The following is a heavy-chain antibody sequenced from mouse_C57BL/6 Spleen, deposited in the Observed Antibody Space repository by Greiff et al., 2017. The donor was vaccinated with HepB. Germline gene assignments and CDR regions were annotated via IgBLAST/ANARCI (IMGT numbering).Heavy chain of an antibody. CDR2: INPYNGDT. CDR3: ARTYDYDRTDYFDY. J-gene: IGHJ2*01. V-gene: IGHV1-20*01. Sequence: VHVKQSGPELVKPGDSVKISCKASGYSFTGYFMNWVMQSHGKSLEWIGRINPYNGDTFYNQKFKGKATLTVDKSSSTAHMELRSLTSEDSAVYYCARTYDYDRTDYFDYWGQGTTLTVSS. CDR1: GYSFTGYF. D-gene: IGHD2-4*01.